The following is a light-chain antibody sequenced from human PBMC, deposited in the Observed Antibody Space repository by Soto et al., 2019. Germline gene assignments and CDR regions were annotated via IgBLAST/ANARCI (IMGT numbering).Light chain of an antibody. J-gene: IGLJ1*01. CDR2: DVS. V-gene: IGLV2-14*01. Sequence: TQPASVAGALGQWIPISGPGTTREVVCYNYVSWYQQHPGKAPKFMIYDVSNRPSGVSNRFSGSKSGNTASLTISGLQAEDEADYYCCSYTTSNTRQIVFGTGTKVTVL. CDR1: TREVVCYNY. CDR3: CSYTTSNTRQIV.